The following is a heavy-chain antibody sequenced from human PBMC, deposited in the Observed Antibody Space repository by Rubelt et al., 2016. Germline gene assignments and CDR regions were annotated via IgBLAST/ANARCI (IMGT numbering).Heavy chain of an antibody. Sequence: QVQLVQSGAEVKKPGASVKVSCKASGYTFTGYYLHWVRQAPGQGLEWMGRIHPKSGGTNYAQKFQGRVTMTRDTSISTAYMELSRLRSDDTAVYYCAVVAGIKSDYWGQGTLVTVSS. CDR2: IHPKSGGT. CDR1: GYTFTGYY. V-gene: IGHV1-2*06. CDR3: AVVAGIKSDY. D-gene: IGHD6-19*01. J-gene: IGHJ4*02.